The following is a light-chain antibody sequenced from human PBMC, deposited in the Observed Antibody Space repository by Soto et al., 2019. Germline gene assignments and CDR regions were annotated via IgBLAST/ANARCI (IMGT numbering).Light chain of an antibody. Sequence: EIVVTQSPATLSVSPGERATLSCRASQSVNSYLAWYQQKPGQAPRLLIYGASSRATGIPDKFSGSGSGTDFTLTIDGLEPEDFAVYYCQQYGYSPITFGQGTRLAIK. CDR1: QSVNSY. CDR2: GAS. J-gene: IGKJ5*01. CDR3: QQYGYSPIT. V-gene: IGKV3-20*01.